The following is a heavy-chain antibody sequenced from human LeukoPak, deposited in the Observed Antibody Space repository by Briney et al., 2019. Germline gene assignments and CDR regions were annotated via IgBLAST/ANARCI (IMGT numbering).Heavy chain of an antibody. J-gene: IGHJ4*02. CDR1: GFTFSNYA. V-gene: IGHV3-23*01. CDR2: ISGSGGTT. D-gene: IGHD5-12*01. CDR3: AKRTGYAFDY. Sequence: GGSLRLSCVASGFTFSNYAMSWVRQAPGKGLEWVSGISGSGGTTFYADSVKGRFTISRDNSKNTLYLQMHSLRAEDTAVYYCAKRTGYAFDYWGQGTLVTVSS.